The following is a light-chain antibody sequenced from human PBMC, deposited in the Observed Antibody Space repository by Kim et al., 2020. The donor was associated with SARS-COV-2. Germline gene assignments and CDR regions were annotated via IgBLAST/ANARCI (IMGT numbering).Light chain of an antibody. Sequence: VASGQTVRITCQGDRLRSYYASWYQQKPGQAPVLVIYGKNNRPSGIPDRFSGSSSGNTASLTITGAQAEDEADYYCNSRDSSGNHSFGGGTQLTVL. CDR2: GKN. CDR1: RLRSYY. J-gene: IGLJ2*01. CDR3: NSRDSSGNHS. V-gene: IGLV3-19*01.